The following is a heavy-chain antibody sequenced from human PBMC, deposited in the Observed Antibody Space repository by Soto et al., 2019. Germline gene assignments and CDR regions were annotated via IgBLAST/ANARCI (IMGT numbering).Heavy chain of an antibody. Sequence: SSVKVSCKASGYTFTSYGISWVRQAPGQGLEWMGWISAYNGNTNYAQKLQGRVTMTTDTSTSTAYMELRSLRSDDTAVYYCARFIVVVPAAIRPRFYGMDVWGQGNTVTVYS. D-gene: IGHD2-2*02. CDR3: ARFIVVVPAAIRPRFYGMDV. V-gene: IGHV1-18*04. CDR2: ISAYNGNT. CDR1: GYTFTSYG. J-gene: IGHJ6*02.